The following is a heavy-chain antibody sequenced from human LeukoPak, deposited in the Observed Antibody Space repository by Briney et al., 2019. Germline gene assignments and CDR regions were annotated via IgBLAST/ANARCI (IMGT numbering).Heavy chain of an antibody. J-gene: IGHJ4*02. Sequence: GGSLRLSCAASGFTFSSYWMSWVRQAPGKGLEWVANIKQDGSEKYYVDSVKGRFTISRDNAKNSLYLQMNSLRAEDTAVYYCARAGSYGTPYYFDYWGQGTLVTVSS. V-gene: IGHV3-7*01. CDR3: ARAGSYGTPYYFDY. CDR2: IKQDGSEK. D-gene: IGHD1-26*01. CDR1: GFTFSSYW.